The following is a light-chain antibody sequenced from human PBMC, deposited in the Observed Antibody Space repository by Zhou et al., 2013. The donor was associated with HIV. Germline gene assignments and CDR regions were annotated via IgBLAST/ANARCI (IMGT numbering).Light chain of an antibody. J-gene: IGKJ4*01. Sequence: EVVVTQSPGTLSLSPGERATLSCRASQSVYSSYLAWYQHKPGQAPRLLIYGASSRATGIPDRFSGSGSGTEFTLTISSIQSEDFAVYYCQHYNNWPPLTFGGGTKVEIK. CDR3: QHYNNWPPLT. CDR1: QSVYSSY. CDR2: GAS. V-gene: IGKV3D-15*01.